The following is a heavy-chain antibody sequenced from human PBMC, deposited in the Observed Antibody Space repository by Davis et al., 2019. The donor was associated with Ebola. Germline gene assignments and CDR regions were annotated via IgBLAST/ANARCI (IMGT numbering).Heavy chain of an antibody. CDR1: GFPFSHYG. V-gene: IGHV3-33*03. CDR3: TAYDSTFRNY. D-gene: IGHD3-22*01. CDR2: IWNHGNDW. J-gene: IGHJ4*02. Sequence: PGGSLRLSCAASGFPFSHYGMHWVRQAPGKGLDWVAGIWNHGNDWLYADSVRGRFSISRDNSRKFLYLQMNGLRAEDTALYYCTAYDSTFRNYWGQGTLVTVSS.